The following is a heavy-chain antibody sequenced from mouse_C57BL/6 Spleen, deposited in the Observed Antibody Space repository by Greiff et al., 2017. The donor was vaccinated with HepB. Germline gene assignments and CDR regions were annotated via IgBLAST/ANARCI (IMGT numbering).Heavy chain of an antibody. D-gene: IGHD2-10*01. CDR2: ILPGSGSI. CDR1: GFTLTGYR. Sequence: VQLQQSGAEMMKPGATVKLSCKATGFTLTGYRIEWVKQRPGHGLAWIGVILPGSGSINYNEKFKGMATFTADTSSNTAHIRLSSLTTEDSAIYYCARYAYSTYFDYWGQGTTLTVSS. V-gene: IGHV1-9*01. J-gene: IGHJ2*01. CDR3: ARYAYSTYFDY.